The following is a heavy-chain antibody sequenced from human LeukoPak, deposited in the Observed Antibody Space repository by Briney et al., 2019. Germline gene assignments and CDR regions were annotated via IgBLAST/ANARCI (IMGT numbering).Heavy chain of an antibody. J-gene: IGHJ4*02. Sequence: SETLSLTCTVSGGSISSNSYYWSWIRQHPGKGLEWIGYIYYSGSTYYNPSLKSRVTISVDTSKNQFSLKLSSVTAADTAVYYCARVRIAASGNPGEFYYFDYWGQGTLVTVSS. V-gene: IGHV4-31*03. D-gene: IGHD6-13*01. CDR2: IYYSGST. CDR1: GGSISSNSYY. CDR3: ARVRIAASGNPGEFYYFDY.